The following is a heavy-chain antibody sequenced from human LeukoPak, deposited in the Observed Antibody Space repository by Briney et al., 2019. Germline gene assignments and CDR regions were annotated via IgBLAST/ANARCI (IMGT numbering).Heavy chain of an antibody. J-gene: IGHJ4*02. D-gene: IGHD6-6*01. CDR2: IKQDGSEK. CDR3: ARVTVYSSSPSFDY. V-gene: IGHV3-7*01. CDR1: GFTFSSYW. Sequence: GGSLRLSCAASGFTFSSYWMSWVRQAPGKGLEWVANIKQDGSEKYYVDSVKGRFTISRDNAKNSLYLQMNSLRAEDTAVYYCARVTVYSSSPSFDYWGQGTLVTVSS.